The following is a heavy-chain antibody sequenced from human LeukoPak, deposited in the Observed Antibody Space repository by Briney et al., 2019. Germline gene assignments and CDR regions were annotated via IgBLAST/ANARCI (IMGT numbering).Heavy chain of an antibody. V-gene: IGHV3-11*06. J-gene: IGHJ6*03. CDR3: ARDPYSGTYGDTYYYYMDV. Sequence: GGSLRLSCAASGFTFSDYYMSWIRQAPGKGLEWVSSITSSSTYTFYADSVKGRFTISRDNARNSLYLQMNSLRAEDTAVYYCARDPYSGTYGDTYYYYMDVWGKGTTVTISS. CDR1: GFTFSDYY. D-gene: IGHD1-26*01. CDR2: ITSSSTYT.